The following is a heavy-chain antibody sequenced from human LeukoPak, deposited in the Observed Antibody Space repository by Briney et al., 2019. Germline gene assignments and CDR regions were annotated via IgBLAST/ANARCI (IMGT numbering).Heavy chain of an antibody. V-gene: IGHV1-18*01. D-gene: IGHD4-17*01. CDR1: GYTFTNYG. CDR3: ARKDYGDSFDY. Sequence: GASVKVSCKASGYTFTNYGISWVRQAPGQGLEWMGWIKTYNGNANYAQKLQGRVTMTTDTSTSTAHMELRSLRSDDTAVYYCARKDYGDSFDYWGQGTLVTVSS. J-gene: IGHJ4*02. CDR2: IKTYNGNA.